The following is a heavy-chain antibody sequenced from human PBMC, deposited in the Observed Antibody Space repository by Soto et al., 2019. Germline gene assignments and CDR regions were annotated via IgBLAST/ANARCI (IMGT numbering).Heavy chain of an antibody. J-gene: IGHJ4*02. V-gene: IGHV4-59*08. Sequence: SETLSLTCTVSGGSISSYYWSWIRQPPGKGLEWIGYIYYSGSTNYNPSLKSRVTISVDTSKNQFSLKLSSVTAADTAVYYCARLSLLGGATFDYWGQGTLVTVSS. CDR2: IYYSGST. CDR3: ARLSLLGGATFDY. D-gene: IGHD1-26*01. CDR1: GGSISSYY.